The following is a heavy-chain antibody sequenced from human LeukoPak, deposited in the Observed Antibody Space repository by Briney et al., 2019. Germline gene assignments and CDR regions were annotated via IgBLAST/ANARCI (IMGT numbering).Heavy chain of an antibody. CDR3: ARKLGADYYGSSGYDSSYWFDP. CDR2: ISAYNGNT. J-gene: IGHJ5*02. V-gene: IGHV1-18*01. CDR1: GYTFTSYG. D-gene: IGHD3-22*01. Sequence: ASVKVSCKASGYTFTSYGISWVRQAPGQGLEWMGWISAYNGNTNYAQKLQGRVTMTTDTSTSTAYMELRSLRSDDTAVYYCARKLGADYYGSSGYDSSYWFDPWGQGTLVTVSS.